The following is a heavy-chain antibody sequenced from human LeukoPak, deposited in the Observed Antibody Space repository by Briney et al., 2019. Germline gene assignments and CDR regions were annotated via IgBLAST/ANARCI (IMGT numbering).Heavy chain of an antibody. J-gene: IGHJ4*02. CDR2: IYYSGST. CDR1: GGSISSGGYY. Sequence: SETLSLTCTVSGGSISSGGYYWSCIRQHPGKGLEWIGYIYYSGSTYSNPSLRSRVTISVDTSKNQFSLKLSSVTAADTAVYYCARVMILTGYAFDSGGQGTLVTVS. CDR3: ARVMILTGYAFDS. V-gene: IGHV4-31*03. D-gene: IGHD3-9*01.